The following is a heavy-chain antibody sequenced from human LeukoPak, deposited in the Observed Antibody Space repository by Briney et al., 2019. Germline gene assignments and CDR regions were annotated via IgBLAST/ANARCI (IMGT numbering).Heavy chain of an antibody. CDR1: GFTFSSYA. D-gene: IGHD5-18*01. J-gene: IGHJ6*04. Sequence: GGSLRLSCAASGFTFSSYAMHWVRQAPGKGLEWVAVISYDGSNKYYADSVKGRFTISRDNSKNTLYLQMNSLRAEDTAVYYCAKDPRPDTAMTNGLMDVWGKGTTVTISS. CDR3: AKDPRPDTAMTNGLMDV. CDR2: ISYDGSNK. V-gene: IGHV3-30*04.